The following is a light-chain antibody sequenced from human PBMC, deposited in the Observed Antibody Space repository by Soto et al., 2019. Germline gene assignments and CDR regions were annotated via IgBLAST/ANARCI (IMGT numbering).Light chain of an antibody. J-gene: IGKJ1*01. CDR3: QQYGTTPWT. CDR1: QSVSSSY. Sequence: EIVLTQSPGTLSLSPGERATLSCRASQSVSSSYLAWYQHKPGQAPRLLLSGTSSRATGIPDRFSGSGAGTDFTLTISRLEPEDFAVYYCQQYGTTPWTFGQGTKVEVK. CDR2: GTS. V-gene: IGKV3-20*01.